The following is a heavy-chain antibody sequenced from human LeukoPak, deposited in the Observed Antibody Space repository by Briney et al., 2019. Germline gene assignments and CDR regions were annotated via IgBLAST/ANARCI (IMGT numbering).Heavy chain of an antibody. CDR3: AKDSAPPQVEMATIGRFDY. Sequence: PGGSLRLSCAASGFTFSSYGMSWVRQAPGKGLEWVSAISGSGGSTYYADSVKGRFTISRDNAKNSLYLQMNSLRAEDTAVYYCAKDSAPPQVEMATIGRFDYWGQGTLVTVSS. CDR1: GFTFSSYG. D-gene: IGHD5-24*01. J-gene: IGHJ4*02. CDR2: ISGSGGST. V-gene: IGHV3-23*01.